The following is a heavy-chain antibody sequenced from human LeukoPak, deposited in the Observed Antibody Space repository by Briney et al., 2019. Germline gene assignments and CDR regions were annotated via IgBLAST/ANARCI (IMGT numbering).Heavy chain of an antibody. D-gene: IGHD1-26*01. CDR2: IKQDGSEK. CDR3: ARDQLATIPYNWFDP. J-gene: IGHJ5*02. V-gene: IGHV3-7*01. CDR1: GFTFSSYW. Sequence: GGSLRLSCAASGFTFSSYWMSWVRQAPGKGLEWVANIKQDGSEKYYVDSVKGRFTISRDNAKNSLYRQMNSLKAEDTAVYYCARDQLATIPYNWFDPWRQGTLVTVSS.